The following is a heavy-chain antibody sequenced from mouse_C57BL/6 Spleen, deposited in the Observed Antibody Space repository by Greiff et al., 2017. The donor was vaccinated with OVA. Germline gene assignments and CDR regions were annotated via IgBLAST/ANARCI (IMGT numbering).Heavy chain of an antibody. CDR3: TTETAQERWFAY. V-gene: IGHV14-1*01. D-gene: IGHD3-2*02. J-gene: IGHJ3*01. Sequence: VQLQQSGAELVRPGASVKLSCTASGFNIKDYYMHWVKQRPEQGLEWIGRIDPEDGDTEYAPKFQGKATMTADTSSNTAYLQLSSLTSEDTAVYYCTTETAQERWFAYWGRGTLVTVSA. CDR2: IDPEDGDT. CDR1: GFNIKDYY.